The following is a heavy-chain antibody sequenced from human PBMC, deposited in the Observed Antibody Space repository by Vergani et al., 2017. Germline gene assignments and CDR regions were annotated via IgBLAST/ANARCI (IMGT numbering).Heavy chain of an antibody. J-gene: IGHJ4*02. Sequence: GVSLKLSCAASGFTFSGSAMHWVRQASGKGLEWVGRIRSKANSYATAYAASVKGRFTISRDNSKNTLYLQMNSLRAEDTAVYFCAKVGRQQQYDWGQGTLVTVSS. CDR1: GFTFSGSA. CDR3: AKVGRQQQYD. CDR2: IRSKANSYAT. V-gene: IGHV3-73*01. D-gene: IGHD1/OR15-1a*01.